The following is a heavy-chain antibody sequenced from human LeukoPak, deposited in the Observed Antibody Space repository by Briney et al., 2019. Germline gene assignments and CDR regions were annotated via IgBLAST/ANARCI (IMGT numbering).Heavy chain of an antibody. Sequence: SETLSLTCTVSGGSISSGGYYWSWIRQHPGKGLEWIGYIYYSGSTYYNPSLKSRVTISVDTSKNQFSLKLSSVTAADTAVYYCARDKSVSYYYYGMDVWGRGTTVTVSS. CDR3: ARDKSVSYYYYGMDV. CDR2: IYYSGST. CDR1: GGSISSGGYY. V-gene: IGHV4-31*03. J-gene: IGHJ6*02.